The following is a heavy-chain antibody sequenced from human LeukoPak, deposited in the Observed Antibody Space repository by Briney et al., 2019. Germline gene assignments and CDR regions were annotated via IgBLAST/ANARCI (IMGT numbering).Heavy chain of an antibody. Sequence: SETLSLTCTVSGGSISSYYWSWIRQPPGKGLEWIGYIYYSGSTNHHPSLQSRVTLSVDTSKKQFSLKLSSVTAADTAVYYCARGLLVGNTGYYFDYWGQGTLVTVSS. CDR3: ARGLLVGNTGYYFDY. V-gene: IGHV4-59*01. CDR1: GGSISSYY. CDR2: IYYSGST. D-gene: IGHD1-26*01. J-gene: IGHJ4*02.